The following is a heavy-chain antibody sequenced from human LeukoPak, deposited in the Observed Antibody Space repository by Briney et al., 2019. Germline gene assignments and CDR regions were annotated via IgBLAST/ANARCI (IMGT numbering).Heavy chain of an antibody. V-gene: IGHV3-7*03. CDR3: ARTNSWNDRGAFDI. CDR1: RFSFSNYW. J-gene: IGHJ3*02. Sequence: GGSLRLSCTPSRFSFSNYWMAWVRQAPGKGLEWVGNINQDGSERNYVDSVKGRFTISRDNAKNSLFLQMNSLRAEDTAVYYCARTNSWNDRGAFDIWGQGAMVTVSS. CDR2: INQDGSER. D-gene: IGHD1-1*01.